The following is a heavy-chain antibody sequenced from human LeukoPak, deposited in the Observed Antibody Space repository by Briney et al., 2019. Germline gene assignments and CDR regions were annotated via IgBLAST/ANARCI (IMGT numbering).Heavy chain of an antibody. D-gene: IGHD6-19*01. CDR1: GFTFDDYA. CDR3: AKDISVAVAGTAIFDY. Sequence: GRSLRLSCAASGFTFDDYAMHWVRQAPGKGLEWVSGISWNSGSIGYADSVMGRFTISRDNAKNSLYLQMNSLRAEDTALYYCAKDISVAVAGTAIFDYWGQGTLVTVSS. V-gene: IGHV3-9*01. CDR2: ISWNSGSI. J-gene: IGHJ4*02.